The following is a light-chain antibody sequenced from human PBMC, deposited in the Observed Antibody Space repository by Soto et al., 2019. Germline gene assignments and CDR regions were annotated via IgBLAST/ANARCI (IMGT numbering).Light chain of an antibody. CDR1: QSVGAW. V-gene: IGKV1-5*01. CDR2: DAS. CDR3: QEYTSYSWT. Sequence: DIQMTQSPSTLSASVGDRVTITCRASQSVGAWLAWYQQKPGKAPKFLIYDASNLESGVPSRFRGSGSGTELTLSMSRLQPDDFAPYSCQEYTSYSWTFGQGAKVVIK. J-gene: IGKJ1*01.